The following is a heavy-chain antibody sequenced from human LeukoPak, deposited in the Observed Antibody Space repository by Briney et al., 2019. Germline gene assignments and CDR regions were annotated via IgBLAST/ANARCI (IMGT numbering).Heavy chain of an antibody. D-gene: IGHD6-25*01. J-gene: IGHJ4*02. CDR1: GGSISSSSYY. Sequence: SETLSLTCTVSGGSISSSSYYWGWIRQPPGKGLEWIGSIYYSGSTYYNPSLKSRVTISVDTSKNHFSLKMSSVTAADTAVYYCARSSGTGTFSYWGQGTLVTVSS. CDR2: IYYSGST. V-gene: IGHV4-39*02. CDR3: ARSSGTGTFSY.